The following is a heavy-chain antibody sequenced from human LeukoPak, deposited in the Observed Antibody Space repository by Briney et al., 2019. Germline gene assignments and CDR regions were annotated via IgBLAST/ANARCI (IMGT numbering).Heavy chain of an antibody. D-gene: IGHD3-10*01. J-gene: IGHJ4*02. Sequence: GGSLRLSCAASEFTFSNYFMNWVRQAPGKGLEWVSSISSSSSYIYYADSVKGRFTISRDNAKNSLYLQMNSLRAEDTAVYYCARDGYGSGSYGFDYWGQGTLVTVSS. CDR2: ISSSSSYI. V-gene: IGHV3-21*01. CDR3: ARDGYGSGSYGFDY. CDR1: EFTFSNYF.